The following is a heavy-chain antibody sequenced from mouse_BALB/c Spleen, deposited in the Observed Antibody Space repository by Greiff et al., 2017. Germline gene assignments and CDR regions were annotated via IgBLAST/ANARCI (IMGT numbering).Heavy chain of an antibody. V-gene: IGHV5-9-3*01. CDR3: ARHDHGYYAMDY. CDR2: ISSGGSYT. J-gene: IGHJ4*01. Sequence: EVKLMESGGGLVKPGGSLKLSCAASGFTFSSYAMSWVRQTPEKRLEWVATISSGGSYTYYPDSVKGRFTISRDNAKNTLYLQMSSLRSEDTAMYYCARHDHGYYAMDYWGQGTSVTVSS. CDR1: GFTFSSYA.